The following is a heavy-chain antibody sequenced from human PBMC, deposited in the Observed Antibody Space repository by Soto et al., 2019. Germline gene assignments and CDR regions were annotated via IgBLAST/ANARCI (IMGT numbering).Heavy chain of an antibody. J-gene: IGHJ3*02. Sequence: QITLKESGPTLVKPTQTLTLTCTFSGFSLGTSAVGVGWIRQPPGKALEWLALVYWDDDKRYSPSLKSRLTITKDTSKNQVVLTMTNMDPVDTATYYCAHSSGPGDYVEDDAFDIWGQGTMVTVSS. CDR1: GFSLGTSAVG. CDR3: AHSSGPGDYVEDDAFDI. D-gene: IGHD4-17*01. V-gene: IGHV2-5*02. CDR2: VYWDDDK.